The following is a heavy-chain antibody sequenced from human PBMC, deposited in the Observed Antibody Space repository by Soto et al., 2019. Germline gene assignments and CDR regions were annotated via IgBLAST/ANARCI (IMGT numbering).Heavy chain of an antibody. CDR2: ISYDGSNK. V-gene: IGHV3-30-3*01. CDR3: ARDKYSYRVLGYYGMDV. CDR1: GFTFSSYA. Sequence: GGSLRLSCAASGFTFSSYAMHWVRQAPGKGLEWVAVISYDGSNKYYADSVKGRFTISRDNSKNTLYLQMNSLRAEDTAVYYCARDKYSYRVLGYYGMDVWGQGTTVTVSS. J-gene: IGHJ6*02. D-gene: IGHD5-18*01.